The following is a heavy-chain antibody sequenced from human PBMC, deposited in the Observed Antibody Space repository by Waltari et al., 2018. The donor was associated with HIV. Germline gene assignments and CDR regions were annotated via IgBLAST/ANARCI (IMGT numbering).Heavy chain of an antibody. V-gene: IGHV3-21*02. D-gene: IGHD6-19*01. Sequence: EIQLVESGGGLVKPGGSLRLSCAASGFPFSSYRMNWVRRAPGKGLEWVSSINGDTSSKYYGDSVRGRFTISRDNAKNSLYLQLNSLRVEDTAVYYCAKAREGAGWSYYYYAMDVWGQGTTVTVSS. J-gene: IGHJ6*02. CDR1: GFPFSSYR. CDR2: INGDTSSK. CDR3: AKAREGAGWSYYYYAMDV.